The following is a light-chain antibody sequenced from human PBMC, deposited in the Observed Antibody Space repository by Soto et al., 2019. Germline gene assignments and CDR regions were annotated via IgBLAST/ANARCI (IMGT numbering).Light chain of an antibody. CDR2: GDN. Sequence: QSVLTQPPSVSGAPGQRVSISCTGSTSNIGAPYDVHWYQHLPGTAPKLLIYGDNNRPSGVPDRFSGSKSGNTASLTISGLQAEDEADYYCSSYTSSVTYCVFGTGTKVTVL. J-gene: IGLJ1*01. V-gene: IGLV1-40*01. CDR3: SSYTSSVTYCV. CDR1: TSNIGAPYD.